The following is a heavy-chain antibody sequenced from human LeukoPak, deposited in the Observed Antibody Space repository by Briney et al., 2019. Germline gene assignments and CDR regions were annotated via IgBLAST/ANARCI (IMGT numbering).Heavy chain of an antibody. V-gene: IGHV4-4*07. J-gene: IGHJ3*02. CDR2: IYTSGST. Sequence: SETLSLTCTVSGGSISSYYWSWIRQPAGKGLEWIGRIYTSGSTNYNPSLRSRVTMSVDTSKHQFSLKLRSVTAADTAVYYCARDSTRRRAFDIWGQGTMVTVSS. CDR3: ARDSTRRRAFDI. CDR1: GGSISSYY.